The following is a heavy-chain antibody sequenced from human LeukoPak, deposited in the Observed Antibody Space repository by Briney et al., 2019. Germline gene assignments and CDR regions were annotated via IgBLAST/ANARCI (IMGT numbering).Heavy chain of an antibody. V-gene: IGHV1-69*05. Sequence: SVKVSCKASGGTFSSYAISWVRQAPGQGLEWMGGITPIFGTANYAQKFQGRVTITTDESTSTAYMELSSLRSEDTAVYYCASVYSRSGYYYMDVWGKGTTVTVSS. CDR3: ASVYSRSGYYYMDV. CDR2: ITPIFGTA. J-gene: IGHJ6*03. CDR1: GGTFSSYA. D-gene: IGHD6-13*01.